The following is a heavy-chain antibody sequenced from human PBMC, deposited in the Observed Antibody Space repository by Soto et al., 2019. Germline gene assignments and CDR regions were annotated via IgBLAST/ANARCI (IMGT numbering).Heavy chain of an antibody. V-gene: IGHV3-74*01. CDR2: INSDGSRT. CDR3: PTEATGSSNWFDP. Sequence: EVQLVESGGGLVQPGGSLRLSCAASGFTFSTYWMHWVRQAPGKGLVWVSRINSDGSRTNYADSVKGRFTISRDNAKNTLYQKMNGRRAEATAVYYCPTEATGSSNWFDPWGQGPLVPVSS. J-gene: IGHJ5*02. CDR1: GFTFSTYW. D-gene: IGHD1-26*01.